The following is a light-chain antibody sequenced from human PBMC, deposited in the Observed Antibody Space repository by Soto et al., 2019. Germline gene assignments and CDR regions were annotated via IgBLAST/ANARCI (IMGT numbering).Light chain of an antibody. V-gene: IGLV2-14*01. CDR1: TSDVGRYNY. CDR2: DVS. CDR3: NSYTTGTTWV. J-gene: IGLJ3*02. Sequence: QSVLTQPASVSGSPGQSITISCTGTTSDVGRYNYVSWHQQHPGKAPKLLIFDVSNRPSGVSDRFSGPKSGNTASLTISGLQAEDEADYYCNSYTTGTTWVFGGGTQLTVL.